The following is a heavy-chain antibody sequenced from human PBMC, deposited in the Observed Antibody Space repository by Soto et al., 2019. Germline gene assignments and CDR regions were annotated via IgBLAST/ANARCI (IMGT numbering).Heavy chain of an antibody. D-gene: IGHD4-17*01. CDR1: GGSVSNKTYY. CDR3: ARTTAVPNTLRSRYFFDY. V-gene: IGHV4-61*01. CDR2: VYYSGTT. Sequence: PSETLSLTCSVSGGSVSNKTYYWSWIRQPPGKRLEWIGYVYYSGTTNYNPSLKSRVTISVDLSKNQFSLRLSSVTTADTALYYCARTTAVPNTLRSRYFFDYWGQGTLVNAPQ. J-gene: IGHJ4*02.